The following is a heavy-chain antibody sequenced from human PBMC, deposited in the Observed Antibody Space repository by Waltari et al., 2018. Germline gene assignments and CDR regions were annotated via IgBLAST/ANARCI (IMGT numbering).Heavy chain of an antibody. J-gene: IGHJ3*02. D-gene: IGHD3-22*01. V-gene: IGHV3-49*04. Sequence: EVQLVESGGGLVQPGRSLRLSCTASGFTFGDYAMSWVRQAPGKGLGGVGFIRSKAYGGTTEYAASVKGRFTISRDDSKSIAYLQMNSLKTEDTAVYYCTRDLATYYYDSSGYYQGSDAFDIWGQGTMVTVSS. CDR1: GFTFGDYA. CDR3: TRDLATYYYDSSGYYQGSDAFDI. CDR2: IRSKAYGGTT.